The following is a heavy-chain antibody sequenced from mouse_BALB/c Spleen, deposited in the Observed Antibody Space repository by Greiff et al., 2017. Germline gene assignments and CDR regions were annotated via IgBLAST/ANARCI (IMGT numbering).Heavy chain of an antibody. CDR1: GYTFTSYW. V-gene: IGHV1-7*01. J-gene: IGHJ4*01. D-gene: IGHD1-1*01. CDR3: ARYNYGAMDY. CDR2: INPSTGYT. Sequence: VQLQQPGAELVKPGASVKLSCKASGYTFTSYWMHWVKQRPGQGLEWIGYINPSTGYTEYNQKFKDKATLTADKSSSTAYMQLSSLTSEDSAVYYCARYNYGAMDYWGQGTSVTVSS.